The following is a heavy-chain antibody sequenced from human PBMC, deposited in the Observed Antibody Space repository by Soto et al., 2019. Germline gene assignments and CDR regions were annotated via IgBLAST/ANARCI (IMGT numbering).Heavy chain of an antibody. Sequence: LRLSCAASGFTVSSNYMSWVRQAPGKGLEWVSVIYSGGSTYYADSVKGRFTISRDNSKNTLYLQMNSLRAEDTAVYYCARAGSGSSGSGIEYGMDVWGQGTTVTVSS. J-gene: IGHJ6*02. D-gene: IGHD3-10*01. V-gene: IGHV3-53*01. CDR1: GFTVSSNY. CDR2: IYSGGST. CDR3: ARAGSGSSGSGIEYGMDV.